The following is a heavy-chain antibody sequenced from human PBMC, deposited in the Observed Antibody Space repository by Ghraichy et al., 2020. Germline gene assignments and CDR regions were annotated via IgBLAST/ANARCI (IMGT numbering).Heavy chain of an antibody. CDR3: ARIGYYDYVWGSYRSTYYFDY. CDR2: IYYSGST. CDR1: GGSISSYY. V-gene: IGHV4-59*01. D-gene: IGHD3-16*02. J-gene: IGHJ4*02. Sequence: SETLSLTCTVSGGSISSYYWSWIRQPPGKGLEWIGYIYYSGSTNYNPSLKSRVPISVDTSKNQFSLKLSSVTAADTAVYYCARIGYYDYVWGSYRSTYYFDYWGQGTLVTVSS.